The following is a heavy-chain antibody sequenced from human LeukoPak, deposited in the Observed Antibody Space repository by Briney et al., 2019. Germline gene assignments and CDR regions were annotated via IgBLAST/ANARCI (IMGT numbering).Heavy chain of an antibody. V-gene: IGHV3-23*01. D-gene: IGHD2-2*01. CDR1: GFTFSSYA. J-gene: IGHJ4*02. Sequence: PGGSLRLSCAASGFTFSSYAMSWVRQAPGKGLEWVSAISGSGGSTYYADSVKGRFTISRDNSKNTLYLQMNSLRAEDTAVHYCAKMGARYCSSTSCYYPYYFDYWGQGTLVTVSS. CDR3: AKMGARYCSSTSCYYPYYFDY. CDR2: ISGSGGST.